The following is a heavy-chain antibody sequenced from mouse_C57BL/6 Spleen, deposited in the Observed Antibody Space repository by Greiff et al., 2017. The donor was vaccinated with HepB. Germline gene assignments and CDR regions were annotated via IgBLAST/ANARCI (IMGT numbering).Heavy chain of an antibody. CDR2: ISGGGGNT. V-gene: IGHV5-9*01. CDR3: ARQNSGSSPYFDY. D-gene: IGHD1-1*01. J-gene: IGHJ2*01. CDR1: GFTFSSYT. Sequence: EVKLMESGGGLVKPGGSLKLSCAASGFTFSSYTMSWVRQTPEKRLEWVATISGGGGNTYYPDSVKGRVTISIDNATNTPYLQMRSLRSEDTALYYCARQNSGSSPYFDYWGQGTTLTVSS.